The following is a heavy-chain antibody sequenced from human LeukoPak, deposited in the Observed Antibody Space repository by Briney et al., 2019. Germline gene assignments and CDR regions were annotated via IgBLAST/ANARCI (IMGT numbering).Heavy chain of an antibody. CDR3: ARGYHYDHFDY. CDR2: INHSGST. D-gene: IGHD3-22*01. J-gene: IGHJ4*02. CDR1: GGSFSGYY. Sequence: PSETLSLTCAVYGGSFSGYYWSWIRQPPGKGLEWIGEINHSGSTNYNPSLKSRVTISVDTSKNQFSLKLSSVTAADTAVYYCARGYHYDHFDYWGQGTLVTVSS. V-gene: IGHV4-34*01.